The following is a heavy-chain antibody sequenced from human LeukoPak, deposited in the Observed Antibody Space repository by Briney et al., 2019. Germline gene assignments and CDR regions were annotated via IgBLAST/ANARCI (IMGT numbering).Heavy chain of an antibody. CDR1: GGSFSGYY. CDR3: ARVINYYDSSGYCDY. J-gene: IGHJ4*02. D-gene: IGHD3-22*01. V-gene: IGHV4-34*01. CDR2: INHSGST. Sequence: SETLSLTCAVYGGSFSGYYWSWIRQPPGKGLEWIGEINHSGSTNYNPSLKSRVTISVDTSKNQFSLKLSSVTAADTAVYYCARVINYYDSSGYCDYWGQGTLVTVSS.